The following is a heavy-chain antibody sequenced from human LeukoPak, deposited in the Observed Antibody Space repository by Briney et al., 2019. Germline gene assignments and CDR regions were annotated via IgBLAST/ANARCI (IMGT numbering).Heavy chain of an antibody. CDR1: GGSISSSSFY. CDR3: ARSELGKDAFDI. Sequence: PSETLSLTCTVSGGSISSSSFYWGWIRQPPGTGLEWIGSIYYSGSTYYNPSLNSRVTISVDTSKNQFSLKLSSVTAADTAVYYCARSELGKDAFDIWGQGTMVTVSS. V-gene: IGHV4-39*07. CDR2: IYYSGST. D-gene: IGHD7-27*01. J-gene: IGHJ3*02.